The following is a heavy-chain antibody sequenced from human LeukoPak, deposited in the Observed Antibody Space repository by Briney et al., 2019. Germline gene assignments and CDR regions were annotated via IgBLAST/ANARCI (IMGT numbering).Heavy chain of an antibody. D-gene: IGHD5-12*01. Sequence: PGGSLRLSCAASGFTFSSYSMNWVRQAPGKGLEWVSSISGSSNDKHYIDSVKGQFTISRDNAKNSLFLQMNSLRAEDTAVYYCVRAEGSSGSSEYFQHWGQGTLVTVSS. V-gene: IGHV3-21*01. CDR1: GFTFSSYS. CDR3: VRAEGSSGSSEYFQH. J-gene: IGHJ1*01. CDR2: ISGSSNDK.